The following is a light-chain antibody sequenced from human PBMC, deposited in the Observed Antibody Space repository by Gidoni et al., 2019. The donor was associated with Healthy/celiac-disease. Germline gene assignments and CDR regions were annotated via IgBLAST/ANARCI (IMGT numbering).Light chain of an antibody. CDR2: DAS. Sequence: EIVLTQSPATLSMSPRERATLSCRASQSVSSYLAWYKQKPGQAPRLLIYDASNRATGIPARFSGSGSGTDFTLTISSLEPEDFAVYYCQQRSNWPPWTFGQGTKVEIK. V-gene: IGKV3-11*01. CDR1: QSVSSY. CDR3: QQRSNWPPWT. J-gene: IGKJ1*01.